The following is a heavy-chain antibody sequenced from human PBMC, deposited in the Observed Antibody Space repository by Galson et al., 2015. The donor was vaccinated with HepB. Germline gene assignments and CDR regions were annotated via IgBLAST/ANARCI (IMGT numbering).Heavy chain of an antibody. CDR2: IKSKTDDGTT. Sequence: SLRLSCAASGFTFSNAWMNWVRQAPGKGLEWVGRIKSKTDDGTTDYAAPVKGRFTISRDDSKNTLYLQMNSLKTEDTAVYHCTTDPAFEQLDPLDYWGQGTLVTVSS. CDR3: TTDPAFEQLDPLDY. J-gene: IGHJ4*02. D-gene: IGHD6-13*01. V-gene: IGHV3-15*07. CDR1: GFTFSNAW.